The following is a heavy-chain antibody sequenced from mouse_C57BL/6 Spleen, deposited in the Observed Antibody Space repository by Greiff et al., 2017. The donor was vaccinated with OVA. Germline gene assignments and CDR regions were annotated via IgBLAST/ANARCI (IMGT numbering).Heavy chain of an antibody. V-gene: IGHV1-7*01. J-gene: IGHJ3*01. CDR2: INPSSGYT. Sequence: QVHVKQSGAELAKPGASVKLSCKASGYTFTSYWMHWVKQRPGQGLEWIGYINPSSGYTKYNQKFKDKATLTADKSSSTAYMQLSSLTYEDSAVYYCARWKGDYGKEGFFAYWGQGTLVTVSA. D-gene: IGHD2-4*01. CDR3: ARWKGDYGKEGFFAY. CDR1: GYTFTSYW.